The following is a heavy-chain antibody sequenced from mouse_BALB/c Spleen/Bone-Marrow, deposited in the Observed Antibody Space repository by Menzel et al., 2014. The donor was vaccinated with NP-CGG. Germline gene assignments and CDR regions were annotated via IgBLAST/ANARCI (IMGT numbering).Heavy chain of an antibody. CDR3: APIYDGYYVAWFAY. D-gene: IGHD2-3*01. CDR2: IDPENGNT. J-gene: IGHJ3*01. CDR1: GFNIKDYY. V-gene: IGHV14-1*02. Sequence: EVKLQESGAELVRPGALVKLSCKASGFNIKDYYMHWVKQRPEQGLVWIGWIDPENGNTIYDPKFQGKASITADTSSNTAYLQLSSLTSVDTAVYYCAPIYDGYYVAWFAYWGQGTLVTVSA.